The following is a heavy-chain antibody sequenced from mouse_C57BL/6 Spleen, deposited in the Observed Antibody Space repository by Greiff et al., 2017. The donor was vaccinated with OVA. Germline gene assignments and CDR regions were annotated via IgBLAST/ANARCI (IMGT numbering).Heavy chain of an antibody. D-gene: IGHD1-1*01. CDR1: GYTFTDYE. Sequence: VKLMESGAELVRPGASVTLSCKASGYTFTDYEMHWVKQTPVHGLEWIGAIDPETGGTAYNQKFKGKAILTADKSSSTAYMELRSLTSEDSAVYYCTTGYGSSGFAYWGQGTLVTVSA. J-gene: IGHJ3*01. CDR2: IDPETGGT. CDR3: TTGYGSSGFAY. V-gene: IGHV1-15*01.